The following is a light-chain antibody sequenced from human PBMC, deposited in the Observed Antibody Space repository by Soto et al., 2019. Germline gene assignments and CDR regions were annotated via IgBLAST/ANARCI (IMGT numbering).Light chain of an antibody. Sequence: QSALTQPASVSGSPGQSITISCTGTSNDIGVYNFVSWYQHHPGKAPKLMIFEVNNRPSGVSLRFSGSKSGNTASLTISGLQAEDEADYYCSSYTNTDTLVFGGGTKLTVL. V-gene: IGLV2-14*01. CDR2: EVN. J-gene: IGLJ3*02. CDR3: SSYTNTDTLV. CDR1: SNDIGVYNF.